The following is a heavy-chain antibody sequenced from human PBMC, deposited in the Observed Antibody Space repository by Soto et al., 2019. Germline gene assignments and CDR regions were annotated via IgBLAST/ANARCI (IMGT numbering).Heavy chain of an antibody. D-gene: IGHD3-3*01. J-gene: IGHJ6*02. V-gene: IGHV3-30-3*01. CDR3: AREIARHYDFWSGYYPQGYYYYGMDV. CDR1: GFTFSSYA. CDR2: ISYDGSNK. Sequence: PGGSLRLSCAASGFTFSSYAMHWVRQAPGKGLEWVAVISYDGSNKYYADSVKGRFTISRDNSKNTLYLQMNSLRAEDTAVYYCAREIARHYDFWSGYYPQGYYYYGMDVWGQGTTVTVSS.